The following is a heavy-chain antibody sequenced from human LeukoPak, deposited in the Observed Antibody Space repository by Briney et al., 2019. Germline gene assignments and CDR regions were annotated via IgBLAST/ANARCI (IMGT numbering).Heavy chain of an antibody. CDR2: ISGDSGST. CDR1: GFTFHDYA. J-gene: IGHJ4*02. Sequence: GGSLRLSCAASGFTFHDYAMYWVRQAPGKGPEWVSLISGDSGSTDYADFVKGRFTISRDNSQNSVFLQMNRLTSEDTAVYFCAKDRGSGWYYFHYWGQGTLVTVSS. CDR3: AKDRGSGWYYFHY. D-gene: IGHD6-19*01. V-gene: IGHV3-43*02.